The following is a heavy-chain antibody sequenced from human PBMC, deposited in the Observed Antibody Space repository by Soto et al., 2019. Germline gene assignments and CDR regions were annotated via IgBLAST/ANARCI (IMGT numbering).Heavy chain of an antibody. CDR2: IIPIFGTA. V-gene: IGHV1-69*13. Sequence: ASVKVSCKASGGTFSSYAISWVRQAPGQGLEWMGGIIPIFGTANYAQKFQGRVTITADESTSTAYMELSSLRSEDTAVYYCARGRGGSGSYESYYYYGMDVWGQGTTVTVSS. D-gene: IGHD3-10*01. CDR3: ARGRGGSGSYESYYYYGMDV. J-gene: IGHJ6*02. CDR1: GGTFSSYA.